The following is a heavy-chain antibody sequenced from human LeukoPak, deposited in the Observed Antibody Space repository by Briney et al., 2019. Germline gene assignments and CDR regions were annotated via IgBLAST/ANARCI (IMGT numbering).Heavy chain of an antibody. D-gene: IGHD3-16*01. J-gene: IGHJ4*02. CDR3: TRGAGWLIDY. CDR1: DDSISDYY. V-gene: IGHV4-59*01. CDR2: FHNSGTS. Sequence: SETLSLTCTVSDDSISDYYRGWIRQPPGKGLEWIGYFHNSGTSTYNPSLKSRVTISADTSRNQFSLKLNSLTTADTAVYYCTRGAGWLIDYWGQGILVTVSS.